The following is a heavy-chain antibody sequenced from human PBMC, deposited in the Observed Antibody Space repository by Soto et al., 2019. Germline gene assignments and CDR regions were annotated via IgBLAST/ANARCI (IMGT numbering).Heavy chain of an antibody. CDR3: ARESPATMTATFDH. D-gene: IGHD5-12*01. CDR1: GDSVSSDSAT. J-gene: IGHJ4*02. CDR2: TYYRSRWYN. Sequence: PPLLTQSQTLSLTCVISGDSVSSDSATWNWIRQSPSRGLEWLGRTYYRSRWYNDYAVSVKGRIAINSDTSNNHFSLHLSSVGPEDAAVYYCARESPATMTATFDHWGQGALVTVSS. V-gene: IGHV6-1*01.